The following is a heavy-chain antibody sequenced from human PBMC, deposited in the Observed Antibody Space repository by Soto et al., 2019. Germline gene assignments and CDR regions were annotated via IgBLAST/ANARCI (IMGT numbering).Heavy chain of an antibody. D-gene: IGHD4-17*01. CDR2: ISAYNGNK. V-gene: IGHV1-18*01. CDR3: ARVNGDYAEYFQH. J-gene: IGHJ1*01. CDR1: GYTFTIYG. Sequence: GASVKVSCKASGYTFTIYGIIWARQAPGQGLEWMGWISAYNGNKNYAQKLQGRVTMTTDTSTSTAYMELRSLRSDDTAVYYCARVNGDYAEYFQHWGQGTLVTVSS.